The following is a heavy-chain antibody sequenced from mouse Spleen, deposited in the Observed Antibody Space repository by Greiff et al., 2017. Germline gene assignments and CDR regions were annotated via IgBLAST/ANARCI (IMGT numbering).Heavy chain of an antibody. D-gene: IGHD1-1*02. CDR1: GFTFSSYA. Sequence: EVKLVESGGGLVKPGGSLKLSCAASGFTFSSYAMSWVRQTPEKRLEWVAAINSNGGSTYYPDTVKDRFTISRDNAKNTLYLQMSSLRSEDTALYYCARQGYYYDGTWYFDVWGAGTTVTVSS. CDR3: ARQGYYYDGTWYFDV. J-gene: IGHJ1*01. CDR2: INSNGGST. V-gene: IGHV5-6-2*01.